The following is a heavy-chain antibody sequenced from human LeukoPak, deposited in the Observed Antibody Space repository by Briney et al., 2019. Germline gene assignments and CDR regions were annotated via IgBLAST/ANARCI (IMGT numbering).Heavy chain of an antibody. Sequence: PGRSLRLSCAASGFTFSSYGMHWVRQAPGKGLEWVAVISYDGSNKYYADSVKGRFTISRDNSKNTLYLQMNSLRAEGTAVYYCAPDEHYWGQGTLVTVSS. J-gene: IGHJ4*02. V-gene: IGHV3-30*03. D-gene: IGHD2-2*01. CDR1: GFTFSSYG. CDR3: APDEHY. CDR2: ISYDGSNK.